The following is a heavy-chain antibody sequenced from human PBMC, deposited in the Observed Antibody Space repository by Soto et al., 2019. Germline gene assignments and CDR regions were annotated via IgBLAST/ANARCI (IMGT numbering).Heavy chain of an antibody. CDR3: ARVGDYGDYVDWYFDL. V-gene: IGHV4-59*01. J-gene: IGHJ2*01. D-gene: IGHD4-17*01. CDR2: IYYSGST. CDR1: GGSISSYY. Sequence: QVQLQESGPGLVKPSETLSLTCTVSGGSISSYYWSWIRQPPGKGLEWIGYIYYSGSTNYNPSLKSRVTISVDTSKNQFSLKLGSVTAADTAVYYCARVGDYGDYVDWYFDLWGRGTLVTVSS.